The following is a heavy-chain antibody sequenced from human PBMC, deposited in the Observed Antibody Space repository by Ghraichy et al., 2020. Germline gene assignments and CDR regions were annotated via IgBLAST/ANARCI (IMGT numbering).Heavy chain of an antibody. CDR1: GFTFSSYA. CDR3: AKFLGEGYYYYYYGMDV. D-gene: IGHD3-16*01. J-gene: IGHJ6*02. V-gene: IGHV3-23*01. CDR2: ISGSGGST. Sequence: GGSLRLSCAASGFTFSSYAMSWVRQAPGKGLEWVSAISGSGGSTYYADSVKGRFTISRDNSKNTLYLQMNSLRAEDTAVYYCAKFLGEGYYYYYYGMDVWGQGTTFTVS.